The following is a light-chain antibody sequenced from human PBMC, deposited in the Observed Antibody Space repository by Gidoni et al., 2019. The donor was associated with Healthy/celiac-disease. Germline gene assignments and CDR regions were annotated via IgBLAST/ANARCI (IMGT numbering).Light chain of an antibody. J-gene: IGKJ1*01. CDR3: QQYNSYSPG. Sequence: DIQMTQSPSTLSASVGDRVTITCRASQSISSRLAWYQQKPGKAPKLLIYKASSLESGVPSRFSGSGSGTEFTLTISSLQPDDFATYYCQQYNSYSPGFGQXTKVEIK. CDR1: QSISSR. V-gene: IGKV1-5*03. CDR2: KAS.